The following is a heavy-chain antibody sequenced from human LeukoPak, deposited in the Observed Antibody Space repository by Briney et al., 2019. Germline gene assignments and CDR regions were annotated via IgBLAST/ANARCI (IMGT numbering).Heavy chain of an antibody. CDR1: GFTFDDYA. J-gene: IGHJ4*02. V-gene: IGHV3-9*01. CDR3: AKDILVGSGSYSAFDY. D-gene: IGHD1-26*01. Sequence: PGGSLRLSCAASGFTFDDYAMHWVRQAPGKGLEWVSGISWNSGSIGYADSVKGQFTISRDNAKNSLYLQMNSLRAEDTALYYCAKDILVGSGSYSAFDYWGQGTLVTVSS. CDR2: ISWNSGSI.